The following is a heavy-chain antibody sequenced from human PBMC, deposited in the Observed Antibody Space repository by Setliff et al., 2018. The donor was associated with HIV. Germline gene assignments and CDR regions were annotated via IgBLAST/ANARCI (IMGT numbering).Heavy chain of an antibody. D-gene: IGHD3-22*01. CDR1: GDSITSGGYS. CDR2: IYYSGRTSHSGST. J-gene: IGHJ5*02. Sequence: SETLSLTCTVSGDSITSGGYSWTWIRQPPGKALEWVGYIYYSGRTSHSGSTYYNPSVASRITISGDTSKNQFSLKLTSVTAADTAIYYCARENGWLFGWFDPWAREPRSPSPQ. V-gene: IGHV4-30-4*08. CDR3: ARENGWLFGWFDP.